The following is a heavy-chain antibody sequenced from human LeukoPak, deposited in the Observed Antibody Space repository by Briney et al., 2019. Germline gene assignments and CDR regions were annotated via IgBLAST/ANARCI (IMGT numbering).Heavy chain of an antibody. J-gene: IGHJ4*02. CDR3: VKDYSSIAAAANPLFDY. V-gene: IGHV3-23*01. D-gene: IGHD6-13*01. CDR1: GFTFSSYA. CDR2: ITGSGDTT. Sequence: GGSLRLFCAASGFTFSSYAVTWVRQAPGKGLEWVSGITGSGDTTFYADSVKGRFTISRDNSKNTLYLQMHSLRAEDTAVYYCVKDYSSIAAAANPLFDYWGQGALVTVSS.